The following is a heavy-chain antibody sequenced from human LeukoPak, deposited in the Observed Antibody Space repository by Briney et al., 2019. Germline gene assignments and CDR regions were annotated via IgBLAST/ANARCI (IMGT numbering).Heavy chain of an antibody. V-gene: IGHV4-30-4*01. J-gene: IGHJ6*02. Sequence: SETLSLTCTVSGGSISSGDYYWSWIRQPPGKGLEWIGYIYYSGSTYYNPSLKSRVTISVDTSKNQFSLKLCSVTAADTAVYYCARVNGLDPYYYGMDVWGQGTTVTVSS. CDR3: ARVNGLDPYYYGMDV. CDR2: IYYSGST. CDR1: GGSISSGDYY. D-gene: IGHD6-19*01.